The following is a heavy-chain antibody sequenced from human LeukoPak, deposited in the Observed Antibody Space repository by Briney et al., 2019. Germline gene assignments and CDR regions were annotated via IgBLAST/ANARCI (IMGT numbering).Heavy chain of an antibody. V-gene: IGHV1-8*01. Sequence: ASVKVSCKASGYTFNSYDINWVRQAPGQGLEWMGWMNPNSGNTGYAQKFQCRITMTRNTSISTAYMELSSLRSEDTAVYYCARGYSTYLAKSYYYYMDVWGKGTTVTVSS. CDR3: ARGYSTYLAKSYYYYMDV. J-gene: IGHJ6*03. CDR2: MNPNSGNT. D-gene: IGHD4-11*01. CDR1: GYTFNSYD.